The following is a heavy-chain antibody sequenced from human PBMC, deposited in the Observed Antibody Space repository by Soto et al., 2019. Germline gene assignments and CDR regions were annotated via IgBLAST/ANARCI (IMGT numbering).Heavy chain of an antibody. CDR1: GFTFSSFA. CDR3: AYSSTPFDY. J-gene: IGHJ4*02. Sequence: EVQLLESGGGLFQPGGSRRPSCAPFGFTFSSFARGWVRQVQGKGLEWVSAISGSGGSTYYADSVKGRFTISRDNSKNTLYLQMNSLRAEDTAVYYCAYSSTPFDYWGQGTLVTVSS. CDR2: ISGSGGST. V-gene: IGHV3-23*01. D-gene: IGHD6-13*01.